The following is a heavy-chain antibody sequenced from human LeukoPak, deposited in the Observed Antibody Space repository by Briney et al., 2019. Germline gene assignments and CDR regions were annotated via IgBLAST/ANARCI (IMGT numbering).Heavy chain of an antibody. CDR1: GFTFSSYA. CDR3: ARGPYQARGYFDY. D-gene: IGHD2-2*01. J-gene: IGHJ4*02. V-gene: IGHV3-53*01. CDR2: IYSGGST. Sequence: GGSLRLSCAASGFTFSSYAMSWVRQAPGKGLEWVSVIYSGGSTYYADSVKGRFTISRDNSKNTLYLQMNSLRAEDTAVYYCARGPYQARGYFDYWGQGTLVTVSS.